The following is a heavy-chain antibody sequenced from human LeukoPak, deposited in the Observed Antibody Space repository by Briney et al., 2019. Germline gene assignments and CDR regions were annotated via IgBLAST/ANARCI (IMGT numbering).Heavy chain of an antibody. CDR2: IKQDGSGI. D-gene: IGHD3-3*01. CDR1: GFTFSRYW. J-gene: IGHJ3*02. Sequence: GGSLRLSCAASGFTFSRYWMTWVRQAPGKGLEWVANIKQDGSGIYYVDSVMGRFTIYRDNAKNSLFLQMNSLRAEDTAVYYCARPHSISGDDAFDIWGHGTMVSVSS. CDR3: ARPHSISGDDAFDI. V-gene: IGHV3-7*01.